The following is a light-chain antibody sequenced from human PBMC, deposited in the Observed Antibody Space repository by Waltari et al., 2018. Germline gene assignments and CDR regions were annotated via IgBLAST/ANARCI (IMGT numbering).Light chain of an antibody. Sequence: SVLTQPPSASGTPGQTVTIPCSASSSNIGGNLVHWYQQLPGMAPQLLIYKNNQRPSGVPDRFSGSKSGTSASLAISGLRSDDEAEYYCAAWDDNLTGPLFGGGTKVTVL. CDR2: KNN. CDR1: SSNIGGNL. CDR3: AAWDDNLTGPL. V-gene: IGLV1-47*01. J-gene: IGLJ3*02.